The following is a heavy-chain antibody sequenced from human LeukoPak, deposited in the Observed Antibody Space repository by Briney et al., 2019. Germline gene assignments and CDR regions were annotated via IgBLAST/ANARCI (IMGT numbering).Heavy chain of an antibody. CDR1: GFTFSSYA. CDR3: AKGFYIAMVPAAHPYFDY. D-gene: IGHD2-2*01. Sequence: GRSLRLSCAASGFTFSSYAMHWVRQAPGKGLEWVAVISYDGSNKYYADSVKGRFTISRDNSRNTLFLQMNSLRAEDTAVCYCAKGFYIAMVPAAHPYFDYWGQGTLVTVSS. J-gene: IGHJ4*02. V-gene: IGHV3-30-3*01. CDR2: ISYDGSNK.